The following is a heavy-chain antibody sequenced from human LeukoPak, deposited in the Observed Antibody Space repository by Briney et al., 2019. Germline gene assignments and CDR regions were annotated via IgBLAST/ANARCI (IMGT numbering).Heavy chain of an antibody. V-gene: IGHV3-30-3*01. CDR1: GFTFSSYA. D-gene: IGHD3-3*01. J-gene: IGHJ6*02. CDR3: AREVGHDFWSGSYGMDV. Sequence: GRSLRLSCAASGFTFSSYAMHWVRQAPGKGLEWVAVISYDGSNKYYADSVKGRFTISRDNSKNTLYLQMNSLRAEDTAVYYCAREVGHDFWSGSYGMDVWGQGTTVTVSS. CDR2: ISYDGSNK.